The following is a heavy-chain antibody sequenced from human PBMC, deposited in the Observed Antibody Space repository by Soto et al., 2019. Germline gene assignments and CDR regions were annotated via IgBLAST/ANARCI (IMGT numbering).Heavy chain of an antibody. CDR1: GYTFTSYG. J-gene: IGHJ4*02. CDR2: ISAYNGNT. Sequence: QVQLVQSGAEVKKPGASVKVSCKASGYTFTSYGISWVRQAPGQGLEWMGWISAYNGNTNYAQKLQDRVTMTTDTSTSTADMELRSLISDYTAVYYCARDRELLWFGEPRFDYWGQGTLVTVSS. D-gene: IGHD3-10*01. CDR3: ARDRELLWFGEPRFDY. V-gene: IGHV1-18*01.